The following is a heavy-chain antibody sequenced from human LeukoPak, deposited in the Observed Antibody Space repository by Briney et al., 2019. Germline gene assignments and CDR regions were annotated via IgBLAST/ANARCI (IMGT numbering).Heavy chain of an antibody. D-gene: IGHD1-1*01. CDR3: ARDPLGQLYYFDY. Sequence: ASVKLSCKASGYTFTGYYIHWVRQAPGQGLEWVGWINPNSGGTNYAQKFQGRVTMTRDTSISTAYMELSRLGSDDTAVYYCARDPLGQLYYFDYWGQGTLVTASS. J-gene: IGHJ4*02. V-gene: IGHV1-2*02. CDR1: GYTFTGYY. CDR2: INPNSGGT.